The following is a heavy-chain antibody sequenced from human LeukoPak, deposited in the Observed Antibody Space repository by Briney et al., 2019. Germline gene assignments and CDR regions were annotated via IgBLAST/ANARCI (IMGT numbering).Heavy chain of an antibody. J-gene: IGHJ3*01. V-gene: IGHV4-61*01. D-gene: IGHD1-7*01. CDR1: GGSVSSGSYY. CDR2: IYYSGST. Sequence: NASETLSLTCTVSGGSVSSGSYYWSWIRQPPGKGLEWIGYIYYSGSTNYNPSLKSRVTISVDMSKNQFSLRLSSVTTADTAVYYCARVPGGGTAANWGQGTMVTVSS. CDR3: ARVPGGGTAAN.